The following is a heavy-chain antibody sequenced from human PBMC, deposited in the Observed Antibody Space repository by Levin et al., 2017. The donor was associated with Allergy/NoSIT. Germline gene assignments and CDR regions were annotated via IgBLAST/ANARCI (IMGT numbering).Heavy chain of an antibody. CDR1: GFNFDNYG. J-gene: IGHJ4*02. V-gene: IGHV3-23*01. Sequence: HPGGSLRLSCAASGFNFDNYGLSWVRQSPGKGLEWVSGISRSGANTYYADSVKGRFTVSRDNSENTMTLHMNNLRVEDAALYYCAKQGNDGKIDFWGGKYYFESWGQGTLV. D-gene: IGHD3-3*01. CDR3: AKQGNDGKIDFWGGKYYFES. CDR2: ISRSGANT.